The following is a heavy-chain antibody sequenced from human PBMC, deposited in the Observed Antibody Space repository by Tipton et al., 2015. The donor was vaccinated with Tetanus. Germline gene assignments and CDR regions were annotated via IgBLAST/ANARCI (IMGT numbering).Heavy chain of an antibody. CDR1: GFTFRDYW. CDR3: ARGLRRLFCTSASCHPSWCDP. D-gene: IGHD2-2*01. CDR2: IKHDGSET. V-gene: IGHV3-7*01. Sequence: SLRLSCAASGFTFRDYWMTWVRQAPGKGLEWVANIKHDGSETSYVDSVKGRFTVSRDNAKNSLSLQMNSLRAEDTAVYYCARGLRRLFCTSASCHPSWCDPWGQGTLVTVSS. J-gene: IGHJ5*02.